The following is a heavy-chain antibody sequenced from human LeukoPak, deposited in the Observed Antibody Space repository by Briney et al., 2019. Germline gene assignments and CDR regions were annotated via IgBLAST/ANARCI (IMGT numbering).Heavy chain of an antibody. CDR2: IYSGGST. D-gene: IGHD3-22*01. Sequence: GGSLRLSCAASGFTVSSNYMTWVRQAPGRGLEWVSVIYSGGSTYYADSVKGRFTISRDNSKNTLYLQMNSLRTEDTAVYYCARQGRATVVMYMDDWGNGTTVTVSS. CDR3: ARQGRATVVMYMDD. CDR1: GFTVSSNY. J-gene: IGHJ6*03. V-gene: IGHV3-53*01.